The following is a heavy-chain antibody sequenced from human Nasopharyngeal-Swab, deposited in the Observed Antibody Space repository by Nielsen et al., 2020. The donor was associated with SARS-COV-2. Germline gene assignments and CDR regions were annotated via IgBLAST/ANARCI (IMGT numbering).Heavy chain of an antibody. J-gene: IGHJ4*02. D-gene: IGHD4-23*01. CDR2: IYYSGST. CDR1: GGSISSYY. V-gene: IGHV4-59*01. CDR3: ARASDYGGNYEPFDY. Sequence: SETLSLTCTVSGGSISSYYWSWIRQPPGKGLEWIGYIYYSGSTNYNPSLKSPVTISVDTSKNQFSLKLSSVTAADTAVYYCARASDYGGNYEPFDYWGQGTLVTVSS.